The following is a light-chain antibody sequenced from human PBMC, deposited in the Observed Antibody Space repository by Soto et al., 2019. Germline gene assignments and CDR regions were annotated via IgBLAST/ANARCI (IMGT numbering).Light chain of an antibody. CDR2: GAS. Sequence: EIVLTQSPGTLSLSPGERATLSCRASQSVSSSYLAWYQQKPGQAPRLLIYGASSRATGIPERFSGSGSGTDFSLTISRLEPEDFAVYYCPQYGSSPRTFGQGTKLEIK. CDR1: QSVSSSY. CDR3: PQYGSSPRT. V-gene: IGKV3-20*01. J-gene: IGKJ1*01.